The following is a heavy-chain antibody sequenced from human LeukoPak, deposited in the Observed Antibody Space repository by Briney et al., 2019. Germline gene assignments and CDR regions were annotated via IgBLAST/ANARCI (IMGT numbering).Heavy chain of an antibody. J-gene: IGHJ4*02. CDR1: GFNFSSYA. D-gene: IGHD3-10*01. Sequence: GGSLRLSCAASGFNFSSYALTWVRQAPGKGLQWVSTISVSGENTYYADSVKGRFTISRDISKSTLYLQMNSLRDEDTALYYCAKYGSGTYYNGLHWGQGTLVTVSS. V-gene: IGHV3-23*01. CDR3: AKYGSGTYYNGLH. CDR2: ISVSGENT.